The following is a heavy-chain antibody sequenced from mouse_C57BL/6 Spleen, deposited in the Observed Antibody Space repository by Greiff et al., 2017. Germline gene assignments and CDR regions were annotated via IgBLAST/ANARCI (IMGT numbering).Heavy chain of an antibody. V-gene: IGHV1-39*01. CDR3: ARSGTGTWYFDV. D-gene: IGHD4-1*01. CDR2: LNPNYGTT. J-gene: IGHJ1*03. CDR1: GYSFTDYN. Sequence: EVKLMESGPELVKPGASVKISCKASGYSFTDYNMNWVKQSNGKSLEWIGVLNPNYGTTSYNQKFKGKATLTVDQSSSTAYMQLNSLTSEDSAVYYCARSGTGTWYFDVWGTGTTVTVSS.